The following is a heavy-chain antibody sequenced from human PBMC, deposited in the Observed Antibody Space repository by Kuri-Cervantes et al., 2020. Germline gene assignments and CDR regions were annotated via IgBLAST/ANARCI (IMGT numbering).Heavy chain of an antibody. D-gene: IGHD2-21*02. CDR1: GFTFSSYS. CDR3: ARLNCGGDCRIGDGLNDY. CDR2: INSDGSST. V-gene: IGHV3-74*01. Sequence: GESLKISCAASGFTFSSYSMNWVRQAPGKGLVWVSRINSDGSSTSYADSVKGRFTISRDNAKNSLYLQMNSLRAEDTAVYYCARLNCGGDCRIGDGLNDYWGQGTLVTVSS. J-gene: IGHJ4*02.